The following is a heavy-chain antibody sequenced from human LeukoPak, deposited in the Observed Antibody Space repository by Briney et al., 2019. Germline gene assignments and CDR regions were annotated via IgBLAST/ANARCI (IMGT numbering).Heavy chain of an antibody. CDR1: GYTFTGYY. Sequence: GASVKVSCKASGYTFTGYYMHWVRQAPGQGLEWMGWINPNSGGTNYAQNFQGRVTMTRDTSVSTAYMELSSLRSDDTAVYYCARDWSGVYCTGGSCQSLDYWGQGTLVTVSS. CDR2: INPNSGGT. V-gene: IGHV1-2*02. J-gene: IGHJ4*02. CDR3: ARDWSGVYCTGGSCQSLDY. D-gene: IGHD2-15*01.